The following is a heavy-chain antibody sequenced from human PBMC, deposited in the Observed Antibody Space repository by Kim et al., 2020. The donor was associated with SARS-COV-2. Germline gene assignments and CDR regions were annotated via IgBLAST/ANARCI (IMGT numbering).Heavy chain of an antibody. CDR3: ARRDVSSAVDQRFFYYFGMDV. V-gene: IGHV1-69*04. J-gene: IGHJ6*02. D-gene: IGHD5-18*01. CDR2: IVPVLNKA. Sequence: SVKVSCKASGGAFNTYVITWVRQAPGRGLEWMGRIVPVLNKANYAQTFQGRDTITADKFTNTAYMELNSLRSDDTAVYYCARRDVSSAVDQRFFYYFGMDVWGQGTTVTVSS. CDR1: GGAFNTYV.